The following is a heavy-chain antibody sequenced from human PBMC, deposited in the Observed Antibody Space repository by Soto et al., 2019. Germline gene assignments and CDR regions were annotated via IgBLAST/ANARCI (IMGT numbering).Heavy chain of an antibody. CDR1: GGSISSGDYY. V-gene: IGHV4-30-4*01. J-gene: IGHJ6*02. Sequence: QVQLQESGPGLVKPSQTLSLTCTVSGGSISSGDYYWSWIRQPPGKGLEWIGYIYYSGSTYYNPSLKSRVTISVDTSKNQFSLKLSSVTAADTAVYYCARLHDSSGYYYYYYGMDVWGQGTTVTVSS. CDR3: ARLHDSSGYYYYYYGMDV. D-gene: IGHD3-22*01. CDR2: IYYSGST.